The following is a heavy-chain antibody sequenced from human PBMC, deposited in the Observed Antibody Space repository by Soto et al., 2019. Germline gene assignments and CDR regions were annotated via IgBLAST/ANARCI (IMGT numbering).Heavy chain of an antibody. D-gene: IGHD3-3*01. V-gene: IGHV4-34*01. CDR3: AREHVTIFGVVIIPNNWFDP. J-gene: IGHJ5*02. Sequence: PSETLSLTCAVYGGSFSGYYWSWIRQPPGKGLEWIGEINHSGSTNYNPSLKSRVTISVDTSKNQFSLKLSSVTAADTAVYYCAREHVTIFGVVIIPNNWFDPWGQGTLVTVSS. CDR1: GGSFSGYY. CDR2: INHSGST.